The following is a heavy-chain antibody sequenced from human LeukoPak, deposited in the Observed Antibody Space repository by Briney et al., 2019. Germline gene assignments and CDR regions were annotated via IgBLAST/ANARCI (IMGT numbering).Heavy chain of an antibody. CDR3: ARHAFYGDYADY. J-gene: IGHJ4*02. D-gene: IGHD4-17*01. V-gene: IGHV1-69*05. CDR2: IIPIFGTA. Sequence: GASVKVSCKASGGTFSSYAISWVRQALGQGLEWMGRIIPIFGTANYAQKFQGRVTITTDESTSTAYMELSSLRSEDTAVYYCARHAFYGDYADYWGQGTLVTVSS. CDR1: GGTFSSYA.